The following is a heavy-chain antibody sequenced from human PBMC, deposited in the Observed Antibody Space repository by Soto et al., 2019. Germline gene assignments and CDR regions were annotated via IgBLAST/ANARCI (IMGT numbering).Heavy chain of an antibody. CDR2: IYWDDDK. Sequence: QITLNESGPTQVKPRQTLTLTCTFSGFSLTTSGVGVGWIRQSPGKAPEWLALIYWDDDKRYSPSLKSRLTSTQDTSKSQVVLTMADLDPADTATYYCAHRVLRTVFGLVTTTAIYFDFWGQGTPVAVSS. CDR1: GFSLTTSGVG. D-gene: IGHD3-3*01. CDR3: AHRVLRTVFGLVTTTAIYFDF. V-gene: IGHV2-5*02. J-gene: IGHJ4*02.